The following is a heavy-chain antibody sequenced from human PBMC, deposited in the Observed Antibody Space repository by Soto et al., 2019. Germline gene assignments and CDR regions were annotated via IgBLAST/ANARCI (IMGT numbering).Heavy chain of an antibody. J-gene: IGHJ4*02. CDR2: IVPILGTA. Sequence: QVQLVQSGAEVKKPGSSVRVSCKASGGTVSSFAISWVRQAPGQGLEWMGGIVPILGTAYYAQNFQGRVTITADESKNTAFMELTGLRSEDTAVYYCARGGYSSSWRFDYCGQGTLVTVSS. V-gene: IGHV1-69*01. CDR1: GGTVSSFA. D-gene: IGHD6-13*01. CDR3: ARGGYSSSWRFDY.